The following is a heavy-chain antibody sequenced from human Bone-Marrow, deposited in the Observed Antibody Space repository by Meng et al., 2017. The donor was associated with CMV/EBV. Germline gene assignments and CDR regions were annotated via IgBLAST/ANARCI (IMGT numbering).Heavy chain of an antibody. CDR2: IYYSGST. Sequence: SETLSLTCTVSGGSISSYYWSWIRQPPGKGLEWIGSIYYSGSTYYNPSLKSRVTISLDTSKNKFSLKVTSVTAADTAVYYCARDFLLPIAILDYWGQGTLVTVSS. D-gene: IGHD2-21*01. CDR1: GGSISSYY. CDR3: ARDFLLPIAILDY. J-gene: IGHJ4*02. V-gene: IGHV4-39*07.